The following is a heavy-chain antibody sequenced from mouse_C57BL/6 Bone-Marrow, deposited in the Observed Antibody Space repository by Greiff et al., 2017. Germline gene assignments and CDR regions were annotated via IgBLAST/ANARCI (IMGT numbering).Heavy chain of an antibody. CDR3: TRQDYGSSPDD. J-gene: IGHJ2*01. CDR2: IYPRSGNT. CDR1: GYTFTSYG. D-gene: IGHD1-1*01. V-gene: IGHV1-81*01. Sequence: VMLVESGAELARPGASVKLSCKASGYTFTSYGISWVKQRTGQGLEWIGEIYPRSGNTYYNEKFKGKATLTADKSSSTAYMELRSLTSEDSAVXSSTRQDYGSSPDDWGQGTTLTVSS.